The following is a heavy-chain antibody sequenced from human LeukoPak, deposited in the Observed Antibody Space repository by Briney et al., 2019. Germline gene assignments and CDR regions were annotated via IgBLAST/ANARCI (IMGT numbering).Heavy chain of an antibody. V-gene: IGHV3-30-3*01. J-gene: IGHJ5*02. CDR2: ISYDGSNK. CDR3: ASTPYDFWSGYLNWFDP. Sequence: PGRSLRLSCAASGFTFSSYAMHWVRQAPGKGLEWVAVISYDGSNKYYADSVKGRFTISRDNSKNTLDLQMNSLRAEDTAVYYCASTPYDFWSGYLNWFDPWGQGTLVTVSS. D-gene: IGHD3-3*01. CDR1: GFTFSSYA.